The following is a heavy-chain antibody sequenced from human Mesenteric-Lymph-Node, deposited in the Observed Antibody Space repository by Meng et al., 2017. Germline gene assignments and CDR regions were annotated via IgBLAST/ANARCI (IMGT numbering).Heavy chain of an antibody. CDR1: GYTFTIYA. D-gene: IGHD6-6*01. V-gene: IGHV1-3*01. Sequence: VELVQSGAEVKKPGASVKVSCKAFGYTFTIYAMHWVRQAPGQRLEWMGWINAGNGNTKYSQKFQGRVTITRDTSASTAYMELGSLRSEDTAVYYCARDRGAARLFDYWGQGTLVTVS. CDR3: ARDRGAARLFDY. CDR2: INAGNGNT. J-gene: IGHJ4*02.